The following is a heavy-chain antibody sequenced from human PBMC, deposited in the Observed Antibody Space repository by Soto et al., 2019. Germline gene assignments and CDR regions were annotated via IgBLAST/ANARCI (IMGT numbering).Heavy chain of an antibody. CDR3: ARDGPMDRAFDI. D-gene: IGHD3-10*01. CDR2: ISAYNGNK. V-gene: IGHV1-18*01. J-gene: IGHJ3*02. CDR1: GYTFTSYG. Sequence: QVQLVQSGAEVKKPGASVKVSCKASGYTFTSYGISWVRQAPGQGLEWMGWISAYNGNKNYAQKLQGXVXXXTXXSTSTAYMELRSLRSDDTAVYYCARDGPMDRAFDIWGQGTMVTVSS.